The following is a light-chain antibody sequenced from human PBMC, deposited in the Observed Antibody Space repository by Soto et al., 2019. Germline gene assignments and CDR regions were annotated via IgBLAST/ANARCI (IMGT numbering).Light chain of an antibody. Sequence: QSVLTQPPSVSAAPGQTVTISCSGSSSNIGNNYVSWYQQLPGTAPKLLIYDNDKRPSGIPDRFSGSRSGTSGTLGITGLQTGDEADDYCGTWDSSLSVVIFGGGTKLTVL. V-gene: IGLV1-51*01. J-gene: IGLJ2*01. CDR1: SSNIGNNY. CDR2: DND. CDR3: GTWDSSLSVVI.